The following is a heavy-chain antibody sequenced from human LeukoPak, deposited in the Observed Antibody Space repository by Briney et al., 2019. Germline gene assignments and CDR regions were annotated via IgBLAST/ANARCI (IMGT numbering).Heavy chain of an antibody. V-gene: IGHV4-4*07. D-gene: IGHD5-18*01. J-gene: IGHJ4*02. CDR1: GDSISNFY. CDR3: ARGTHVDTAMVKQLYYFDY. CDR2: IYTSGST. Sequence: SETLSLTCTVSGDSISNFYWSWIRQPAGKGLEWIGRIYTSGSTNYNPSLKSRITISVDTSKNQFSLKLSSVTAADTAVYYCARGTHVDTAMVKQLYYFDYWGQGTLVTVSS.